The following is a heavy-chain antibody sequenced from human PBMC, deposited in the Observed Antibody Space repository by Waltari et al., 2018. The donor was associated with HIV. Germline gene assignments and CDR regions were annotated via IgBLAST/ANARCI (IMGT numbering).Heavy chain of an antibody. V-gene: IGHV4-4*02. CDR3: ASDNYCTGGVCRDY. D-gene: IGHD2-8*02. CDR2: IYHSGSP. Sequence: QVQLQESGPGLVKPSGTLSLTCAVSGGSISSSNWWSWVRQPPGKGLEWMGEIYHSGSPNYNPSLKSRVTISGDKSKNQFSRKLSSGTAADTAVYYCASDNYCTGGVCRDYWGQGTLVTVSS. J-gene: IGHJ4*02. CDR1: GGSISSSNW.